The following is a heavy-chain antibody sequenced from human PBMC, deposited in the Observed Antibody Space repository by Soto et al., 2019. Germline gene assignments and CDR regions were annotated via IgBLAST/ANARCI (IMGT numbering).Heavy chain of an antibody. J-gene: IGHJ4*02. CDR2: INRDGSVT. D-gene: IGHD3-16*01. CDR1: GFTFSDYW. V-gene: IGHV3-74*01. Sequence: EVQLVQSGGGLLQPGGSLRLSCAASGFTFSDYWMYWVRQGPGEGLVWASRINRDGSVTNYVESVKGRLTISRDNAKNTWYRQSNSLRVEDTAVEYCARACRGRLEYWGQGSLVTVSS. CDR3: ARACRGRLEY.